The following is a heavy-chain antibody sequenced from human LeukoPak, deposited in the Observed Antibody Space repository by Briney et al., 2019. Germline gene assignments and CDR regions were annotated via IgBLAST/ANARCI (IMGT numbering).Heavy chain of an antibody. V-gene: IGHV1-69*04. CDR1: VYMFTSYG. Sequence: ASVKVSRKASVYMFTSYGISWVRQAPGQGLEWMGRIIPILGIANYAQKFQGRVTITADKSTSTAYMELSSLRSEDTAVYYCARAGYYDILTGHATFDYWGQGTLVTVSS. D-gene: IGHD3-9*01. CDR3: ARAGYYDILTGHATFDY. J-gene: IGHJ4*02. CDR2: IIPILGIA.